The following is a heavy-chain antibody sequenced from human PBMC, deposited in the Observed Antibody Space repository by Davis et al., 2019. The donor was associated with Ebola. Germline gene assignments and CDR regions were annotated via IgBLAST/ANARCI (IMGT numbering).Heavy chain of an antibody. CDR1: GFTFSSYW. CDR2: ISGRSDTT. J-gene: IGHJ6*02. D-gene: IGHD6-19*01. V-gene: IGHV3-23*01. CDR3: AKPQYTSGWYGDHYYGLHV. Sequence: GESLKISCAASGFTFSSYWMHWVRQAPGKGLEWVSSISGRSDTTYYADSMKGRFTISRDNSKNTVYLQMNAVRAEDTAVYYCAKPQYTSGWYGDHYYGLHVWGQGTTVTVSS.